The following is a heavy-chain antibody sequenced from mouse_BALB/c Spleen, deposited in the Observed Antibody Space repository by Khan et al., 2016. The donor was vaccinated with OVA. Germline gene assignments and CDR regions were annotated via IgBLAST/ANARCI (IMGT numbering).Heavy chain of an antibody. V-gene: IGHV1-4*01. CDR3: ARGGYGSFGF. Sequence: QVQLQQSGAELARPGASVKMSCKASGYIFTNYMMHWVKQRTGQGLEWIGDINPSNDYSNYNQNFKDEATLTADKSSSTAYMQLSSLTYEDSAVYYCARGGYGSFGFWCQGTLVTVSA. D-gene: IGHD1-1*01. J-gene: IGHJ3*01. CDR2: INPSNDYS. CDR1: GYIFTNYM.